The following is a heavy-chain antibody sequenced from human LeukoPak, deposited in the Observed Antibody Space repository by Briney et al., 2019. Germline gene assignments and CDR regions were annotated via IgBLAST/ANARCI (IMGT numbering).Heavy chain of an antibody. CDR3: AKGDTTWELPHDY. CDR2: ISSSGGIT. V-gene: IGHV3-23*01. D-gene: IGHD1-26*01. Sequence: GGSLRLSCAASGFTFSSYAMSWVRQAPGKGLEWVSAISSSGGITSHADSVKGRFTISRDNSKNTLYLQMNSLRAEDTAVYYCAKGDTTWELPHDYWGQGTLVTVSS. CDR1: GFTFSSYA. J-gene: IGHJ4*02.